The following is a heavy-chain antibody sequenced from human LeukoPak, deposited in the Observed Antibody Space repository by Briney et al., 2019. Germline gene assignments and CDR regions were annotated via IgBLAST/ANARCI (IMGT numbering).Heavy chain of an antibody. J-gene: IGHJ4*02. D-gene: IGHD5-24*01. Sequence: GGSLRLSCAASGFTFSDYAMTWVRQARGKGLEWVSGISSSGGSTFYADSVKGRFTISRDNSKNTLYLQMNSLRAEDTAVYYCAREARDGYNYYFDYWGQGTLVTVSS. V-gene: IGHV3-23*01. CDR1: GFTFSDYA. CDR2: ISSSGGST. CDR3: AREARDGYNYYFDY.